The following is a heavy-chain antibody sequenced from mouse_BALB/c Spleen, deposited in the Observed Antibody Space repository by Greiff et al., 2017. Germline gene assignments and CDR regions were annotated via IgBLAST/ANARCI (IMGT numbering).Heavy chain of an antibody. V-gene: IGHV1-69*01. J-gene: IGHJ2*01. CDR2: IDTSDSYT. CDR3: ARWGLRLRNGFDY. D-gene: IGHD1-2*01. CDR1: GYTFTDYW. Sequence: QVQLQQPGAELVMPGASVKMSCKASGYTFTDYWMHWVKQRPGQGLEWIGAIDTSDSYTSYNQKFKGKATLTVDESSSTAYMQLSSLTSEDSAVYYCARWGLRLRNGFDYWGQGTTLTVSS.